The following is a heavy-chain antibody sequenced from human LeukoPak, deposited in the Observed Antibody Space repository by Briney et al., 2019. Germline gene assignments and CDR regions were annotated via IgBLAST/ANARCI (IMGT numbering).Heavy chain of an antibody. CDR3: ARAATVADRDY. Sequence: TSVNVSCNSSGFTFSSSAVQWVRQAPGQGLEWMGIINPSGGSTSYAQKFQGRVTMTRYTSTSTVYMELSSLRSEDTAVYYCARAATVADRDYWGQGSLVTVSS. J-gene: IGHJ4*02. CDR2: INPSGGST. V-gene: IGHV1-46*01. CDR1: GFTFSSSA. D-gene: IGHD4-23*01.